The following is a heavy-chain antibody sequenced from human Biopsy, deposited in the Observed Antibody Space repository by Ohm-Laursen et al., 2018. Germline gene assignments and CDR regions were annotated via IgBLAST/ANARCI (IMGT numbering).Heavy chain of an antibody. D-gene: IGHD1-26*01. CDR1: GYTFAGYY. CDR3: ARGPHSGSHSCFDY. V-gene: IGHV1-2*02. Sequence: ASVKVSCKASGYTFAGYYLHWVRQAPGHGLEWMGWINPNGGNANYAQSFQGRLTVTRDTSISTAYMELTSLTFDDTAIYYCARGPHSGSHSCFDYWGRGTLVTGSS. J-gene: IGHJ4*02. CDR2: INPNGGNA.